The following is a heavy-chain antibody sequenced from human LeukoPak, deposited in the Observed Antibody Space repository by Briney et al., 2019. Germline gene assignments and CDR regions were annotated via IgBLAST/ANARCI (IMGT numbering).Heavy chain of an antibody. CDR3: ARRILGATKCFDI. Sequence: PSETLSLTCTVSGDSISSSSYYWGWIRQPPGKELEWIGSIYYSGSTYYNPSLKSRVTISVDTSKNQFSLKLSSVTAADTAVYYCARRILGATKCFDIWGQGTMVSVSS. D-gene: IGHD1-26*01. CDR1: GDSISSSSYY. CDR2: IYYSGST. V-gene: IGHV4-39*01. J-gene: IGHJ3*02.